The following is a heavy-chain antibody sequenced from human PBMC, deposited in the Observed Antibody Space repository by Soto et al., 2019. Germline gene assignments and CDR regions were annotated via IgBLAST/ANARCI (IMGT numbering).Heavy chain of an antibody. V-gene: IGHV4-4*09. CDR1: GDSILSFSNQY. CDR3: TTQGFGILHGLVDV. J-gene: IGHJ6*02. D-gene: IGHD3-10*01. CDR2: ISKSGYT. Sequence: SDTLSLTCPLSGDSILSFSNQYYNWIRQAPGRGLEWIGYISKSGYTSYNPSLRSRVFISVDTSNNQVSLNLASVTAADTAIYYCTTQGFGILHGLVDVWGQGTTVT.